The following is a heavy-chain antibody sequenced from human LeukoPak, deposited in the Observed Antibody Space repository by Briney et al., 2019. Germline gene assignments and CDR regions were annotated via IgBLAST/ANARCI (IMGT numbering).Heavy chain of an antibody. D-gene: IGHD3-22*01. J-gene: IGHJ6*03. CDR2: IYHSGST. CDR1: GYSISSGYY. V-gene: IGHV4-38-2*02. Sequence: PSGTLSLTCTVSGYSISSGYYWGWIRQPPGKGLEWIGSIYHSGSTYYNPSLKSRVTISVDTSKNQFSLKLSSVTAADTAVYYCARGTYYYDSRSGYYYYMDVWGKGTTVTISS. CDR3: ARGTYYYDSRSGYYYYMDV.